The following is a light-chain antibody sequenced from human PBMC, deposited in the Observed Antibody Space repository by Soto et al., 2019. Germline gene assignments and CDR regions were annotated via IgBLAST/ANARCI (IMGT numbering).Light chain of an antibody. V-gene: IGKV3-15*01. Sequence: EIVMTQSPATLSVSPGERATLSCRASQSVTYNLAWYQQKPGQAPRLLFYGASTRATGIPARFSGSGSGTEFPLTITSLQSEDFAVYYCQHYNNWPFTFGPGTKVDIK. J-gene: IGKJ3*01. CDR2: GAS. CDR3: QHYNNWPFT. CDR1: QSVTYN.